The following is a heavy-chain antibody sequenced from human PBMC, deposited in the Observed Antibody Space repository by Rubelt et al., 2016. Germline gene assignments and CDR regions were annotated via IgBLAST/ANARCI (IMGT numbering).Heavy chain of an antibody. Sequence: QVQLVQSGAEVKKPGASVKVSCKASGYTFTSSAMHWVRQDPGQRLEWMGWINAGNGNTTYSQKFKGRVTITRDTSASTAYMELSSLRSEDTAVYYCARGYCSGGSCYYFDYWGQGTLVTVSS. CDR1: GYTFTSSA. J-gene: IGHJ4*02. CDR3: ARGYCSGGSCYYFDY. V-gene: IGHV1-3*01. CDR2: INAGNGNT. D-gene: IGHD2-15*01.